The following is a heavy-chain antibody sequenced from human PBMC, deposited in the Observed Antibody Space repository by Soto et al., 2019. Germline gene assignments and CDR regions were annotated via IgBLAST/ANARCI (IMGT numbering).Heavy chain of an antibody. J-gene: IGHJ3*02. Sequence: PGGSLRLSCAASGFTFSSYSMHWVRQAPGKGLEWVSSISSSSSYIYYADSVRGRFTISRDNAKNSLYLQMNSLRAEDTALYYCPRTLRAHDAFDIWGQGTMVTVSS. CDR2: ISSSSSYI. CDR1: GFTFSSYS. V-gene: IGHV3-21*01. CDR3: PRTLRAHDAFDI.